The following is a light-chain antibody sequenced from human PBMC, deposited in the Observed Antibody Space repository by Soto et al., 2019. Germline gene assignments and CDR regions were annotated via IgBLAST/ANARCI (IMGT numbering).Light chain of an antibody. V-gene: IGKV3-15*01. CDR2: GAS. Sequence: EILMTQSPVTLSVSPGERATLSCRASQSVSSNLAWYQQKPGQAPRLLIYGASTRATGIPARFSGSGSGTEFTLTISSLQSEDFAVYYCQQYNNWPYTFGQGTKLEIK. J-gene: IGKJ2*01. CDR3: QQYNNWPYT. CDR1: QSVSSN.